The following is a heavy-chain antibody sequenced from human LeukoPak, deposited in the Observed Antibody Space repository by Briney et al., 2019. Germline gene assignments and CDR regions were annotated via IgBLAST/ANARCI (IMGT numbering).Heavy chain of an antibody. Sequence: PGGSLRLSCAASGFTVSTNYMSWVRQAPGKGLEWVSVIYSGGSTYYADSVKGGFTISRDNSKNTLYLQMNSLRAEDTAVYYCARDYHGASPNDYWGQGTLVTVSS. D-gene: IGHD3-16*01. CDR3: ARDYHGASPNDY. J-gene: IGHJ4*02. V-gene: IGHV3-66*01. CDR2: IYSGGST. CDR1: GFTVSTNY.